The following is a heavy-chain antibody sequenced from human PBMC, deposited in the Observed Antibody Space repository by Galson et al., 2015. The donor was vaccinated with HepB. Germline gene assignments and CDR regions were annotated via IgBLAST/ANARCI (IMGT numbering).Heavy chain of an antibody. CDR3: ARGRRRSSSSSYYYYGMDV. J-gene: IGHJ6*02. CDR2: INHSGST. Sequence: ETLSLTCAVYGGSLSGYYWSWIRQPPGKGLEWIGEINHSGSTNYNPSLKSRVTISVDTSKNQFSLKLSSVTAADTAVYYCARGRRRSSSSSYYYYGMDVWGQGTTVTVSS. CDR1: GGSLSGYY. V-gene: IGHV4-34*01. D-gene: IGHD6-6*01.